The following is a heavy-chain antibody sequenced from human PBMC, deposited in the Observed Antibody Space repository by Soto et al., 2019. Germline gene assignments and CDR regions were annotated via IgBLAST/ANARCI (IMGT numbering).Heavy chain of an antibody. CDR2: MNPNSGGS. Sequence: QVHLVQSGAEVKKPGGSVKVSCMASGYNFIAQNIHWVRQAPGLGLEWMGKMNPNSGGSDYAQEFQGRVNVTRHTSLSTVYMELTSLKSDDTAVYYCARERHLNSPSDAFELWGQGTMVIVSS. J-gene: IGHJ3*01. CDR3: ARERHLNSPSDAFEL. CDR1: GYNFIAQN. D-gene: IGHD1-7*01. V-gene: IGHV1-2*02.